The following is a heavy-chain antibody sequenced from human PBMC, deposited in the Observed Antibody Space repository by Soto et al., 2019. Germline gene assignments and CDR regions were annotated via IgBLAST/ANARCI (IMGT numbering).Heavy chain of an antibody. CDR3: ARHVPYCSDARNCAYGFDV. V-gene: IGHV4-59*08. D-gene: IGHD2-15*01. Sequence: QVQLQESGPGLVKPSETLSLTCTVSGGSISSYYWSWIRQPPGKGLEWIGYIYYSGSTNYNPSLKSRVTISVDTSKIQFSLKLSSVTAANTAVYYCARHVPYCSDARNCAYGFDVWGQGTTVTVSS. CDR2: IYYSGST. J-gene: IGHJ6*02. CDR1: GGSISSYY.